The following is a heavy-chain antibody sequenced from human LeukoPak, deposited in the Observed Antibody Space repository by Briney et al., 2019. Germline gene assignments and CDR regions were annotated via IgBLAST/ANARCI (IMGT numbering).Heavy chain of an antibody. CDR2: IKKDGSDK. Sequence: GGSLRLSCAASGFTFSSYWMTWVRQAPGKGLEWVANIKKDGSDKNYVDSVKGRFTISRDNAKNSLYLQMNSLRAEDTAIYYCARGASYYDHHYWGQGTLVTVSS. J-gene: IGHJ4*02. CDR3: ARGASYYDHHY. D-gene: IGHD3-22*01. V-gene: IGHV3-7*01. CDR1: GFTFSSYW.